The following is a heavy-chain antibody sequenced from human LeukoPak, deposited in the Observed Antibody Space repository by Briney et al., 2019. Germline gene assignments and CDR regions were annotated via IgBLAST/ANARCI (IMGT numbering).Heavy chain of an antibody. Sequence: SETLSLTCAVSGYSISSGYYWGWIRQPPGKGLEWMGSIYHSGSTYYNPSLKSRVTISVDTSKNQFSLKLSSVTAADTAVYYCARHRTDDYGVMNAFDIWGQGTMVTVSS. CDR3: ARHRTDDYGVMNAFDI. CDR2: IYHSGST. V-gene: IGHV4-38-2*01. J-gene: IGHJ3*02. CDR1: GYSISSGYY. D-gene: IGHD4-17*01.